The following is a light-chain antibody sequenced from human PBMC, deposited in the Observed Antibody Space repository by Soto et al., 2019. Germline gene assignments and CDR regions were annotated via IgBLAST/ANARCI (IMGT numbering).Light chain of an antibody. J-gene: IGLJ2*01. CDR3: QVWDSISDQDVV. V-gene: IGLV3-21*04. CDR1: NIGSKS. CDR2: YDS. Sequence: SYELTQPPSVSVAPGKTARITCGGNNIGSKSVHWYQQKPGQAPVLVIYYDSDRPSGIPERFSGSNSGNTATLTISRVEAGDEADYYCQVWDSISDQDVVFGGGTKLTV.